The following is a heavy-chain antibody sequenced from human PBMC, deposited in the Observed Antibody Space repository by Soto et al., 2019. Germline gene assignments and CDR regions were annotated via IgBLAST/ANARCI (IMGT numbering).Heavy chain of an antibody. CDR3: ARDLKEYCSDGKCNWFDP. J-gene: IGHJ5*02. Sequence: SETLSLTCAVSGGSISSSNWWSWVRQPQEKGMEWVGEIYRSGSTNYNPSLKRLVTISVDTSKNQFSLQVRSATAAAAAVYFYARDLKEYCSDGKCNWFDPWGQGTLVTVSS. CDR1: GGSISSSNW. D-gene: IGHD2-15*01. V-gene: IGHV4-4*02. CDR2: IYRSGST.